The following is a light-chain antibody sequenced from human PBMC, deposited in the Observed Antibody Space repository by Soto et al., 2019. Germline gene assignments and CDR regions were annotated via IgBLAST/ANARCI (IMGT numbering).Light chain of an antibody. CDR3: TSYTTGSTWV. V-gene: IGLV2-14*01. J-gene: IGLJ3*02. CDR2: EVT. CDR1: NSDVGNYDY. Sequence: QSALTQPASVSGSPGQSITISCTGTNSDVGNYDYVSWYQQHPGKAPKLMLYEVTYRPSGVSNRFSGSKSGNTASLTISGLQAEDEADYYCTSYTTGSTWVFGGGTKLTVL.